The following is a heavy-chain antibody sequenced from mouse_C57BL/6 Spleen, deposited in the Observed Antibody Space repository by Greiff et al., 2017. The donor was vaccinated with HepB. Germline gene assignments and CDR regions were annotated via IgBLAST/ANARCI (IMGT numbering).Heavy chain of an antibody. D-gene: IGHD2-4*01. V-gene: IGHV1-7*01. Sequence: VQLQQSGAELAKPGASVKLSCKASGYTFTSYWMHWVKQRPGQGLEWIGYINPSSGYTKYNQKFKDKATLTADKSSSTADMQLSSMTYEDSAVYYCARWAYDYDARYYAMDYWGQGTSVTVSS. CDR1: GYTFTSYW. J-gene: IGHJ4*01. CDR3: ARWAYDYDARYYAMDY. CDR2: INPSSGYT.